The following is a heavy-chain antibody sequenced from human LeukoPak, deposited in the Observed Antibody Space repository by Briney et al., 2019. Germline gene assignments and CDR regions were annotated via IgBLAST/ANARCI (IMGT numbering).Heavy chain of an antibody. Sequence: SETLSLTCTVSGGSIGSYYWSWIRQPPGKGLEWIGYIYYSGSTNYNPSLKSRVTISVDTSKNQFSLKLSSVTAADTAVYYCARVGIYGDLFDYWGQGTLVTVSS. CDR3: ARVGIYGDLFDY. D-gene: IGHD4-17*01. CDR1: GGSIGSYY. J-gene: IGHJ4*02. V-gene: IGHV4-59*01. CDR2: IYYSGST.